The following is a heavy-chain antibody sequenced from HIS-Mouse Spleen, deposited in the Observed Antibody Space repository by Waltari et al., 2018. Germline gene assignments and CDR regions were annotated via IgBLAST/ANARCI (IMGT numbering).Heavy chain of an antibody. CDR2: INHSGST. V-gene: IGHV4-34*01. CDR3: ARGSVIVVVPAAMLGVYFDY. Sequence: QVHLQQWGAGLLKPSETLSLTCAVYGGSFSGYYWSWIRQPPGKGLEWIGEINHSGSTTSNPYLKSRVTISVDTSKNQFSLKLSSVTAADTAVYYCARGSVIVVVPAAMLGVYFDYWGQGTLVTVSS. J-gene: IGHJ4*02. CDR1: GGSFSGYY. D-gene: IGHD2-2*01.